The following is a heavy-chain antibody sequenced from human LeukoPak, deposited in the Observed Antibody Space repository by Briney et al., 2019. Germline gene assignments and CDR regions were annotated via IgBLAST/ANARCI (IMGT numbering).Heavy chain of an antibody. D-gene: IGHD1-26*01. CDR3: ARDQRGSYFFGHKEYYYYMDV. J-gene: IGHJ6*03. CDR1: GYSISSGYY. CDR2: IYHSGRI. Sequence: PSETLSLTCTVSGYSISSGYYWGWIRQPPGKGLEWIGSIYHSGRIFYNPSLKSRVTISVDTSKNQFSLKLTSVAAADTAVYYCARDQRGSYFFGHKEYYYYMDVWGKGTTVTVSS. V-gene: IGHV4-38-2*02.